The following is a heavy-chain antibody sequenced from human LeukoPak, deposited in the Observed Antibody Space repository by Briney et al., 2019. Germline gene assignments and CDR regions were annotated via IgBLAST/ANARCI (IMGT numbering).Heavy chain of an antibody. Sequence: GGSLRLSFAASGFSFSRSEMNWVRQGPGKGLEWVSYISGSGTTIYDADSVKGRFTISRDNAKNTLYLHLNSLTAEDTAIYYCVRDEIRSGAFDIWGQGTMVTVSS. CDR3: VRDEIRSGAFDI. CDR2: ISGSGTTI. CDR1: GFSFSRSE. V-gene: IGHV3-48*03. D-gene: IGHD3-10*01. J-gene: IGHJ3*02.